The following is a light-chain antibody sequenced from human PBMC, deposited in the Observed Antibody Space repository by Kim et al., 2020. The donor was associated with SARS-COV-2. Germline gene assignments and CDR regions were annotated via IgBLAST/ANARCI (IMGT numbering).Light chain of an antibody. CDR1: QSVSSY. Sequence: ATLSLAPGERATLSCRASQSVSSYLAWYQQKPGQAPRLLIYDASNRATGIPARFSGSGSGTNFTLTISSLEPEDFAVYYCQQRSSFGQGTRLEIK. J-gene: IGKJ5*01. CDR2: DAS. CDR3: QQRSS. V-gene: IGKV3-11*01.